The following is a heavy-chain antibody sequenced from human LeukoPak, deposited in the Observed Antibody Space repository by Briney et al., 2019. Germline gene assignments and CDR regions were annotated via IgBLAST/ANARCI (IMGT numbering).Heavy chain of an antibody. CDR2: IDWDNDE. Sequence: RESGPALVKPTQTLTLTCTFSGFSLTTSGMCVSWIRQPPGKALEWLARIDWDNDEYYSTSLKTRLTITKDTSKNQVVLTMTNMDPVDTATYYCAHIGHSYAYGDYWGQGTLVTVSS. J-gene: IGHJ4*02. CDR3: AHIGHSYAYGDY. V-gene: IGHV2-70*11. D-gene: IGHD5-18*01. CDR1: GFSLTTSGMC.